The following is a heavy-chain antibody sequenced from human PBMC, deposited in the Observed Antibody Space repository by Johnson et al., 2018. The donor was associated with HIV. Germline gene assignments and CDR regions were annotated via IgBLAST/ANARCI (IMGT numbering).Heavy chain of an antibody. CDR3: ARAMTTVSTWAFDI. Sequence: QVKLVESGGGVVQPGRSLRLSCAASRFTFSSYAMHWVRQAPGKGLEWVAVISYDGSNKYYADSVKGRFTISRDNSKNTLYLQMNSLRAEDTAVYYCARAMTTVSTWAFDIWGQGTMVTVSS. CDR1: RFTFSSYA. V-gene: IGHV3-30-3*01. CDR2: ISYDGSNK. D-gene: IGHD4-17*01. J-gene: IGHJ3*02.